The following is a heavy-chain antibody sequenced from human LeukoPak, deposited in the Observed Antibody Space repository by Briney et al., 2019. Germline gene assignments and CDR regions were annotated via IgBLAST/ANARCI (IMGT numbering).Heavy chain of an antibody. CDR2: INHSGST. CDR3: ARDGTDYYYYYGMDV. CDR1: GGSFSGYY. J-gene: IGHJ6*02. V-gene: IGHV4-34*01. D-gene: IGHD1-26*01. Sequence: SETLSLTCAVYGGSFSGYYWSWIRQPPGKGLEWIGEINHSGSTNYNPSLKSRVTISVDTSKNQFSLKLSSVTAADTAVYYCARDGTDYYYYYGMDVWGQGTTVTASS.